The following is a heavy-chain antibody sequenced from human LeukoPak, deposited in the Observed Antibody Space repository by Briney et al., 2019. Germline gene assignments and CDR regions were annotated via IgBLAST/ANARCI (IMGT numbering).Heavy chain of an antibody. CDR3: AKSHVPYYYDSSGYGGGEDY. J-gene: IGHJ4*02. CDR2: ISSSDGST. CDR1: GFTFWSYA. D-gene: IGHD3-22*01. Sequence: GGSLRLSCEASGFTFWSYAMNWVRQAPGKGLEWVSVISSSDGSTYYADSVKGRFTISRDNSKNTLYLQMNSLRAEDTAVYYCAKSHVPYYYDSSGYGGGEDYWGQGTLVTVSS. V-gene: IGHV3-23*01.